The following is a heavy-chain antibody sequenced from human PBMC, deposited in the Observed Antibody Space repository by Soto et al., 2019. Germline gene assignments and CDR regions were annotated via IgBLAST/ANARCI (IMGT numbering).Heavy chain of an antibody. CDR1: GYTFTSYG. CDR2: LNAYNGNT. J-gene: IGHJ4*02. D-gene: IGHD2-2*01. CDR3: SRTVPPIDF. V-gene: IGHV1-18*01. Sequence: QVQLVQSGAEVKKPGASVKVSCKASGYTFTSYGISWVRQAPGQGLEWMGWLNAYNGNTHSAQKLQGRVTMTTDTIKRNAYMEQRSLRFDGTAGEYFSRTVPPIDFWGQGTLVTVSS.